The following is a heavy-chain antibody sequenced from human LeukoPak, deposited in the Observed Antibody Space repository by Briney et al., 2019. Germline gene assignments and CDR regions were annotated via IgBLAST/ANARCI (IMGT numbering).Heavy chain of an antibody. Sequence: PSETLSLTRTVSGGSISSYYWSWIRQPPGKGLEWIGYIYYSGSTNYNPSLKSRVTISVDTSKNQFSLKLSSVTAADTAVYYCAREDNWNDYYYYMDVWGKGTTVTVSS. CDR1: GGSISSYY. CDR2: IYYSGST. CDR3: AREDNWNDYYYYMDV. D-gene: IGHD1-20*01. V-gene: IGHV4-59*01. J-gene: IGHJ6*03.